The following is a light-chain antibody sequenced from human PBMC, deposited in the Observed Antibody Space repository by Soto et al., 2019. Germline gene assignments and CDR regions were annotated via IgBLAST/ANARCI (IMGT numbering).Light chain of an antibody. CDR3: QQYGSSPKT. V-gene: IGKV3-20*01. CDR2: GAS. CDR1: QSVSSSY. Sequence: EIVLTQSPGTVSWSPGERATLSCRASQSVSSSYLAWYQQKPGQAPRLLIYGASSRATGIPDRFSGSGSGTDFTLTISRLEPEDFAVYYCQQYGSSPKTFGQGTKVDIK. J-gene: IGKJ1*01.